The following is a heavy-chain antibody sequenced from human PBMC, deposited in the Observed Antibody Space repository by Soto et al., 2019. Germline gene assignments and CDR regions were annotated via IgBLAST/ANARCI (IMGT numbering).Heavy chain of an antibody. CDR3: ARDKGRGQLGGNYYYALDV. J-gene: IGHJ6*02. D-gene: IGHD1-1*01. V-gene: IGHV1-69*05. CDR1: GDTFDTFA. Sequence: QVQLVQSGAEVLKPGSSVKLSCKTSGDTFDTFAISWVRQAPGQGLEWMGGIIPIFRTPDYTQKFQGRVTXTXDXXTSTAYVEVSSLRAEDTAVYYCARDKGRGQLGGNYYYALDVWGQGTTVTVSS. CDR2: IIPIFRTP.